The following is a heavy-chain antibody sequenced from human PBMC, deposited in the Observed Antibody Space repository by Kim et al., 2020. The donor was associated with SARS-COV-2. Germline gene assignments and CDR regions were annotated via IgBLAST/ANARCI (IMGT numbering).Heavy chain of an antibody. J-gene: IGHJ5*02. CDR3: ASLDIVATEANNWFDP. V-gene: IGHV3-30-3*01. Sequence: GGSLRLSCAASGFTFSSYAMHWVRQAPGKGLEWVAVISYDGSNIYYADSVKGRFTISRDNSKNTLYLQMNSLRAEDTAVYYCASLDIVATEANNWFDPGGERALVTVSS. D-gene: IGHD5-12*01. CDR2: ISYDGSNI. CDR1: GFTFSSYA.